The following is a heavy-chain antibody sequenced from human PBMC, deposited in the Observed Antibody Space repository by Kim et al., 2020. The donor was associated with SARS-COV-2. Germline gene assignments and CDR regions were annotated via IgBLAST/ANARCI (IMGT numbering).Heavy chain of an antibody. CDR3: VRGTWGEVNDY. D-gene: IGHD3-16*01. CDR1: GYIFSIYG. Sequence: ASVKVSCKTSGYIFSIYGFSWVRQAPGQGLEWMGWINTKDGDTKYVQKFQDRVTMTTDSSTSTAYMEVRSLKFDEKAGDYLVRGTWGEVNDYGGQGTLVT. CDR2: INTKDGDT. V-gene: IGHV1-18*01. J-gene: IGHJ4*02.